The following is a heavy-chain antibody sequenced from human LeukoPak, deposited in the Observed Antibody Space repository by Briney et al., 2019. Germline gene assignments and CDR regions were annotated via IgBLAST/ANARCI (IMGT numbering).Heavy chain of an antibody. CDR3: AKGNGDSKTYSNY. D-gene: IGHD3-22*01. Sequence: PGGSLRLSCAASGFTLKNYGMNWVRLAPAKGLEWVSSIRSSSISTSYADSVKDRFIITRDNPKNTLYLQMSRLRVDDTAIYYCAKGNGDSKTYSNYWGQGTLVTVSS. CDR2: IRSSSIST. CDR1: GFTLKNYG. J-gene: IGHJ4*02. V-gene: IGHV3-23*01.